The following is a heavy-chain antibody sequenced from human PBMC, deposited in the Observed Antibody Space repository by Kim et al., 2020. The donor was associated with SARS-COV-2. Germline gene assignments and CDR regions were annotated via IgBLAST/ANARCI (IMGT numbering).Heavy chain of an antibody. D-gene: IGHD3-22*01. J-gene: IGHJ4*02. V-gene: IGHV1-18*01. CDR1: GYTFTSYG. CDR3: AREHFPDYYDSSGYYYSGYFDY. CDR2: ISAYNGNT. Sequence: ASVKVSCKASGYTFTSYGISWVRQAPGQGLEWMGWISAYNGNTNYAQKLQGRVTMTTDTSTSTAYMELRSLRSDDTAVYYCAREHFPDYYDSSGYYYSGYFDYWGQGTLVTVSS.